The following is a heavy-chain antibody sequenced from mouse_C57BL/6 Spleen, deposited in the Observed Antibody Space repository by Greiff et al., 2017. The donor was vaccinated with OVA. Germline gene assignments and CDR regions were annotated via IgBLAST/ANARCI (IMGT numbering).Heavy chain of an antibody. Sequence: EVQLQESGPELVKPGASVKISCKASGYSFTGYYMNWVKQSPEKSLEWIGEINPSTGGTTYNQKFKAKATLTVDKSSSTAYMQLKSLTSEDSAVYYCARSFHYYGSEDYWGQGTTLTVSS. J-gene: IGHJ2*01. CDR3: ARSFHYYGSEDY. CDR2: INPSTGGT. V-gene: IGHV1-42*01. D-gene: IGHD1-1*01. CDR1: GYSFTGYY.